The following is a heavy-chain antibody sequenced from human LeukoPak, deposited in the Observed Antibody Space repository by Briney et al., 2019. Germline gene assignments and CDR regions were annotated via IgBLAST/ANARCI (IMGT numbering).Heavy chain of an antibody. Sequence: SGGSLRLSCAASGFTFSSYAMSWVRQAPGKGLEWVSAISGSGGSTYYADSVKGRFTISRDNSKNTLYLQMNSLRAEDTAVYYCAKDSIESKHIVVVTANDYWGQGTLVTVSS. CDR2: ISGSGGST. V-gene: IGHV3-23*01. J-gene: IGHJ4*02. D-gene: IGHD2-21*02. CDR1: GFTFSSYA. CDR3: AKDSIESKHIVVVTANDY.